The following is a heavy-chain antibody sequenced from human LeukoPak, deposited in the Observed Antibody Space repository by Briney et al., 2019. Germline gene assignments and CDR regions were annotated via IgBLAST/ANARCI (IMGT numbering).Heavy chain of an antibody. CDR3: ARVVVAGTCNWFDP. CDR2: IYTSGST. Sequence: PSQTLSLTCTVSGRSICSDSYYWSWIRQPAGKGLEWIGRIYTSGSTNYNPSLKSRVTISVDTSKNQFSLKLSSVTAADTSVYYCARVVVAGTCNWFDPWGQGTLVTVSS. V-gene: IGHV4-61*02. CDR1: GRSICSDSYY. D-gene: IGHD6-19*01. J-gene: IGHJ5*02.